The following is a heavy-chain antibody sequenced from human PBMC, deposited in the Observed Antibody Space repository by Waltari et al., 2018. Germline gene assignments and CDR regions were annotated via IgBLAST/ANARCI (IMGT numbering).Heavy chain of an antibody. CDR1: GGSITSSSHY. J-gene: IGHJ4*02. Sequence: QLQLQESGPGLVTPSEPLSLTCTVSGGSITSSSHYWCWIRHPPGQGLEWIATVDYTGTTYYNPSLKSRVTVSVDTSKNQFSLKLSSVSAADTAVYYCARHLSGSGTYNSPVTLFDYWGQGTLVTVSS. CDR3: ARHLSGSGTYNSPVTLFDY. V-gene: IGHV4-39*01. CDR2: VDYTGTT. D-gene: IGHD3-10*01.